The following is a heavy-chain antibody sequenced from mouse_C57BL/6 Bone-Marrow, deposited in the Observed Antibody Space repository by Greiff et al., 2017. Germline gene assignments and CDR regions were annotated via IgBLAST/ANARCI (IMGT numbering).Heavy chain of an antibody. D-gene: IGHD1-1*01. CDR3: ARITTVVDAMDY. J-gene: IGHJ4*01. CDR2: IYPRSGNT. V-gene: IGHV1-81*01. Sequence: QVQLQQSGAELARPGASVKLSCKASGYTFTSYGISWVKQRTGQGLEWIGEIYPRSGNTYYNEKFKGKATLTADKSSSTAYMELRSLTSEDSAVYFSARITTVVDAMDYWGQGTSVTVSS. CDR1: GYTFTSYG.